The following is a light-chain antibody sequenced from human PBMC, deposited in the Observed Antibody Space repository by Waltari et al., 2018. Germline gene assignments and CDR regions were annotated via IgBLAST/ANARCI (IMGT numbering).Light chain of an antibody. CDR2: GAS. CDR3: QKYGTLPAT. CDR1: QSVTRT. J-gene: IGKJ1*01. V-gene: IGKV3-20*01. Sequence: EIVLTQSPGTLSSSPGERVTLSCRASQSVTRTLAWYQQKPGQAPRLLIYGASTRATGIPDRFSGSGSGTDFSLTISRLEPEDFAVYYCQKYGTLPATFGQGTKVEIK.